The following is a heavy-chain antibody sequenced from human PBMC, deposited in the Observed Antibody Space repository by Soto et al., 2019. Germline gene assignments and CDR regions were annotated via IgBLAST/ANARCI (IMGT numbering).Heavy chain of an antibody. J-gene: IGHJ6*04. CDR1: GFTFSSYA. CDR2: ISSNGGST. Sequence: EVQLVESGGGLVQPGGSLRLSCAASGFTFSSYAMRWVRQAPGKGLEYVSAISSNGGSTYYANSVKGRFTISRDNSKNTLYLQMGSLRAEDMAVYYCAREPRGITMVRGLWMDVWGKGTTVTVSS. V-gene: IGHV3-64*01. CDR3: AREPRGITMVRGLWMDV. D-gene: IGHD3-10*01.